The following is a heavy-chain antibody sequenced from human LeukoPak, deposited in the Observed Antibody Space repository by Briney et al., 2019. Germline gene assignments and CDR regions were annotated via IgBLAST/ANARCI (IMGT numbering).Heavy chain of an antibody. CDR1: GGSISSYY. V-gene: IGHV4-59*08. J-gene: IGHJ4*02. Sequence: SETLSLTCTVSGGSISSYYWSWIRQPPGKGLEWIGYIYYSGSTNYNPSLKSRVTISVDTSKNQFSLKLSSVTAADTAVYYCARLHYDILTGYRSYFDYWGQGTLVTVSS. D-gene: IGHD3-9*01. CDR2: IYYSGST. CDR3: ARLHYDILTGYRSYFDY.